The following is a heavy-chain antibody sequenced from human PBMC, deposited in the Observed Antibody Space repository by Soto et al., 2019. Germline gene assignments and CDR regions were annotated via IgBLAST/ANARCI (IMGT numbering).Heavy chain of an antibody. D-gene: IGHD3-22*01. CDR3: ARMTYYYDSSGYGI. V-gene: IGHV4-30-4*01. J-gene: IGHJ3*02. CDR2: IYYSGST. CDR1: GSSISSGDYY. Sequence: QVQLQESGPGLVKPSQTLSLTCTVSGSSISSGDYYWSWIRQPPGKGLEWIGYIYYSGSTYYNPSLKSRVTRAVDTSKNQVALKLSSVTAADTAVYYCARMTYYYDSSGYGIWGQGTMVTVSS.